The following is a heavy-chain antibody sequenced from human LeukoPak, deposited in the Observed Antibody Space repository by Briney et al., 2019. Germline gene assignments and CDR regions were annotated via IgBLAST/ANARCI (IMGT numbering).Heavy chain of an antibody. CDR1: GGSISSSSYY. J-gene: IGHJ3*02. V-gene: IGHV4-39*07. CDR2: IYYSGST. CDR3: ARERHPPVQRNAFDI. Sequence: SETLSLTCTVSGGSISSSSYYWGWIRQPPGKGLEWIGSIYYSGSTYYNPSLKSRVTISVDTSKNQFSLKLSSVTAADTAVYYCARERHPPVQRNAFDIWGQGTMVTVSS. D-gene: IGHD5-18*01.